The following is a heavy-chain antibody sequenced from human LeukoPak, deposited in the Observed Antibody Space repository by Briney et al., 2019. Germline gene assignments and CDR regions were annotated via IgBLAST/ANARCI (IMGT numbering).Heavy chain of an antibody. CDR2: IYYSGST. CDR1: GGSISSYY. J-gene: IGHJ5*02. D-gene: IGHD4-4*01. CDR3: ARLIRGSNYDVPGWFDP. Sequence: SETLSLTCTVSGGSISSYYWSWIRQPPGKGLEWIGYIYYSGSTNYNPSLKSRVTISVDTSKNQFSLKLSSVTAAGTAVYYCARLIRGSNYDVPGWFDPWGQGTLVTVSS. V-gene: IGHV4-59*08.